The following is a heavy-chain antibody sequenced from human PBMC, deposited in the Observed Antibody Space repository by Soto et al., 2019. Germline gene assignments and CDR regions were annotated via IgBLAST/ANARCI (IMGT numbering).Heavy chain of an antibody. J-gene: IGHJ5*02. Sequence: GASVKVSCKASGYTFTGYYMHWVRQAPGQGLEWMGWINPNSGGTNYAQKFQGRVTMTRDTSISTAYMELSRLRSDDTAVYYCARTPDRYCTNGVCFFDPWGQGTRVTVSS. CDR3: ARTPDRYCTNGVCFFDP. CDR2: INPNSGGT. CDR1: GYTFTGYY. V-gene: IGHV1-2*02. D-gene: IGHD2-8*01.